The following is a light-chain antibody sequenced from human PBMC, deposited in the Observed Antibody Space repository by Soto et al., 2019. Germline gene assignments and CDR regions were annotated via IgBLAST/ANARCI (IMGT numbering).Light chain of an antibody. CDR2: GAS. Sequence: SVLTQSPGTLSLSPGERATLSCRASQNIKSNYLAWYRQNPGQAPRLLIYGASNRAAGVPDRFSGSGSGTEFTLTITRLEPEDFAVYYCQQYGRSLRGPFGQGTKVDIX. V-gene: IGKV3-20*01. CDR3: QQYGRSLRGP. CDR1: QNIKSNY. J-gene: IGKJ1*01.